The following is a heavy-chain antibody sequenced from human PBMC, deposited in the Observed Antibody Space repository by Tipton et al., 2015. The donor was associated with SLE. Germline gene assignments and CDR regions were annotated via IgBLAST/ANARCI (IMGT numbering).Heavy chain of an antibody. J-gene: IGHJ4*02. D-gene: IGHD3-10*01. CDR2: ISGSGGST. CDR3: AKDRGSAMVRGGGLTDY. Sequence: LSLTCAVYGGSFSGYYWSWVRQAPGKGLEWVSAISGSGGSTYYADTVKGRFTISRENSKTTLYMQMKSLRAEDTAVYYCAKDRGSAMVRGGGLTDYWGQGTLVTVSS. V-gene: IGHV3-23*01. CDR1: GGSFSGYY.